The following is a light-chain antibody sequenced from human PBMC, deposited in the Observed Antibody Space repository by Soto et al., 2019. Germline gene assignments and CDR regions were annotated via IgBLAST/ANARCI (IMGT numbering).Light chain of an antibody. Sequence: IVLTHSPATLSLYPGERATLSCMASQSVSINFAWYPQPPGQAPRLLIYGASTRATGIPVRFSGSGSGTDFTLTISRLEPEDVAVYFCQRYGSSPLITFGQGTRLEI. CDR1: QSVSIN. V-gene: IGKV3-20*01. J-gene: IGKJ5*01. CDR2: GAS. CDR3: QRYGSSPLIT.